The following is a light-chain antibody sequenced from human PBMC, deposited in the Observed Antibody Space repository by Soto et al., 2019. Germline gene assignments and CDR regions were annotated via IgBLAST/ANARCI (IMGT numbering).Light chain of an antibody. J-gene: IGKJ5*01. CDR3: QQRSNWPIT. V-gene: IGKV1-33*01. CDR1: QNTNNY. Sequence: DIQMTQSPSSLSASVGDRVTITCQASQNTNNYLNWYQQKPGRAPKLLIYDASNLEAGVPSRFRGSGSGTDFTFTISRLQPEDFAVYYCQQRSNWPITFGQGTRLE. CDR2: DAS.